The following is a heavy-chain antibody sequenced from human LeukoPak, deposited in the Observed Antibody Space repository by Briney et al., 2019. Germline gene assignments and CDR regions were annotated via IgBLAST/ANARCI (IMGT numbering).Heavy chain of an antibody. CDR2: INPNSGGT. J-gene: IGHJ4*02. CDR1: GYTFTGYY. D-gene: IGHD3-22*01. Sequence: ASVKVSCKASGYTFTGYYMHWVRQAPGQGLGWMGWINPNSGGTNYAQKFQGRVTMTRDTSISTAYMELSRLRSDDTAVYYCARGGGTAKIVVVITPFDYWGQGTLVTVSS. CDR3: ARGGGTAKIVVVITPFDY. V-gene: IGHV1-2*02.